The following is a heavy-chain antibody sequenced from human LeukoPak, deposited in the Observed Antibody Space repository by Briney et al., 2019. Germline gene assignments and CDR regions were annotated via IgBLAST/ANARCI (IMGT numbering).Heavy chain of an antibody. Sequence: GSLRLSCAASGFTFSSYAMHWVRQAPGKGLEWVAVISYDGSNKYYADSVKGRFTISRDNSKNTLYLQMNSLRAEDTAVYYCARDNAGEGNAFDIWGQGTMVTVSS. CDR2: ISYDGSNK. CDR3: ARDNAGEGNAFDI. V-gene: IGHV3-30*04. J-gene: IGHJ3*02. CDR1: GFTFSSYA. D-gene: IGHD2-21*01.